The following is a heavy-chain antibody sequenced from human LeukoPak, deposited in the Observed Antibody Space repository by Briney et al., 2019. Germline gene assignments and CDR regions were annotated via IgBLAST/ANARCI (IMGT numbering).Heavy chain of an antibody. CDR3: ARVGSSGWYVHPTLDY. D-gene: IGHD6-19*01. Sequence: GASVKVSCKASGYTFTGYYMHWVRQGPGQGLEWMAWINPNSGGTNYAQKFQGRVTVTRDTSISTAYMELSRLRSDDTAVYYCARVGSSGWYVHPTLDYWGQGTLVTVSS. J-gene: IGHJ4*02. CDR1: GYTFTGYY. CDR2: INPNSGGT. V-gene: IGHV1-2*02.